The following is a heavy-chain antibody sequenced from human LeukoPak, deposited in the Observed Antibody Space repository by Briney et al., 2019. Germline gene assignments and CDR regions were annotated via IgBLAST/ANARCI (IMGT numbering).Heavy chain of an antibody. Sequence: SETLSLTCTVSGGSITSHYWSWLRQPPGKGLEWVGYIYYTGSTNYNHSRMSRVLMSVDTSKNQFSLKLSSATAAETDASRCARDSGDRYNTPDYWGQGTLVTVSS. CDR1: GGSITSHY. J-gene: IGHJ4*02. D-gene: IGHD2-21*01. CDR2: IYYTGST. CDR3: ARDSGDRYNTPDY. V-gene: IGHV4-59*11.